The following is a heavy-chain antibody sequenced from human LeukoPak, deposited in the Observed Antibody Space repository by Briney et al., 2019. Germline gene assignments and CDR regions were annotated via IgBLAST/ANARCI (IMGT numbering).Heavy chain of an antibody. V-gene: IGHV1-24*01. Sequence: ASVTVSCKVSGYTLTELSMDWVRQAPGKGLEWMGGFDPEDGETIYAQKFQGRVTMTEDTSTDTAYMELSSLRSEDTAVYYCATVPRDIVVVIAMGYWGQGTLVTASS. CDR1: GYTLTELS. D-gene: IGHD2-21*01. CDR2: FDPEDGET. CDR3: ATVPRDIVVVIAMGY. J-gene: IGHJ4*02.